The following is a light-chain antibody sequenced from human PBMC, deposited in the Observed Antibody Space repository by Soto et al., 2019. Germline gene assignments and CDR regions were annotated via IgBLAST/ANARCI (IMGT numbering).Light chain of an antibody. J-gene: IGKJ1*01. V-gene: IGKV4-1*01. CDR2: WAL. CDR3: QHYYSTPWT. Sequence: DTVMTQSPDSLAVSLGERATLNCKSSQSVLDNSNKINYFAWYHQKPGQHPKLLIYWALARESGVPDRFSGSGSGPDFTLTISSLQAEDVAVYYCQHYYSTPWTFGQGTKVESK. CDR1: QSVLDNSNKINY.